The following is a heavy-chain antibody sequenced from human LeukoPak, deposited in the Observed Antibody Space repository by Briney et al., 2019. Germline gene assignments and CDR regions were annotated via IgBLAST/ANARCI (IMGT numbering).Heavy chain of an antibody. J-gene: IGHJ3*02. V-gene: IGHV3-21*01. D-gene: IGHD3-10*01. CDR2: TSSRSSYI. Sequence: GGCLRLSCAASGFTFSSYSMRSVRLAAGEGLGWVSSTSSRSSYIYYADAVKGRFTTSRDNAKNSLYLQMNSLRAEDTAVYYCARYGRGDAFDIWGQGTIVTVSS. CDR1: GFTFSSYS. CDR3: ARYGRGDAFDI.